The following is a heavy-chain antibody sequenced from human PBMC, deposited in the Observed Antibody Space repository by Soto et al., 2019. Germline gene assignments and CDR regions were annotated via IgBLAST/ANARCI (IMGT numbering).Heavy chain of an antibody. CDR3: ARGRYGDY. CDR1: GYAFTTYG. Sequence: QVHLVQSEAEVKKPGASVKVSYKGSGYAFTTYGITWVRQAPGQGLEWMGWISAHNGNTNYAQKLQGRVTVTRDTSTSTAYMELRSLRSDDTAVYYCARGRYGDYWGQGALVTVSS. D-gene: IGHD1-1*01. J-gene: IGHJ4*02. V-gene: IGHV1-18*01. CDR2: ISAHNGNT.